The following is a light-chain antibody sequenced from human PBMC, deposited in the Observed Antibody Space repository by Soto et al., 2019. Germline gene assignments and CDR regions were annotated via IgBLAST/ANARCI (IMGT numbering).Light chain of an antibody. Sequence: DTVMTQTPLSLPVTPGEPASISCTSSQSLLDSDDGNTYLNWYLQKTGQPPQLLIYLLSYRASGVTARFSGSGSCTDFSLTISSLQAEDVAVYCCQQYYDAPQTFGQGTKVEIK. CDR2: LLS. V-gene: IGKV2-40*01. CDR1: QSLLDSDDGNTY. CDR3: QQYYDAPQT. J-gene: IGKJ1*01.